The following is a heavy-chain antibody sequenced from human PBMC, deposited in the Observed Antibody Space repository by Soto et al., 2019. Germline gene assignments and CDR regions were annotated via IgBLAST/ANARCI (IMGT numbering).Heavy chain of an antibody. J-gene: IGHJ4*01. CDR1: GDTFTANY. CDR3: ARDLSKGGVSAGFDY. V-gene: IGHV1-2*02. Sequence: ASVKVSCKASGDTFTANYIHWVRQAPGQGFEWMGWINPKSGGTKYPQKFQGRVTMTRDTSLSTVYMTLTRLTSDDTDMYYCARDLSKGGVSAGFDYWGNGTLVTVSS. D-gene: IGHD2-8*01. CDR2: INPKSGGT.